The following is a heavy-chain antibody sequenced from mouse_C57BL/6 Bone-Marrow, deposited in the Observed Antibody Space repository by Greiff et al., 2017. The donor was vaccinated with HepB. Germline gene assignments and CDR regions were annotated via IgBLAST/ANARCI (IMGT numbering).Heavy chain of an antibody. CDR1: GYAFTNYL. Sequence: QVQLQQSGAELVRPGTSVKVSCKASGYAFTNYLIEWVKQRPGQGLEWIGVINPGSGGTNYNEKFKGKATLTADKSSSTAYMQLSSLTSEDSAVYVCARWGANWDVRFAYWGQGTLVTVSA. CDR2: INPGSGGT. J-gene: IGHJ3*01. CDR3: ARWGANWDVRFAY. V-gene: IGHV1-54*01. D-gene: IGHD4-1*01.